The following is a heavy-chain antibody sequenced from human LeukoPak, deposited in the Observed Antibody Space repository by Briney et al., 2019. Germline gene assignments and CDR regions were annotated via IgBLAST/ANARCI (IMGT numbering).Heavy chain of an antibody. D-gene: IGHD1-26*01. Sequence: GGSLRLSCTASGFTFGDYAMSWFRQAPGKGLEWVGFIRSKAYGGTTEYAASVKGRFTISRDDSKSIAYLQMNSLKTEDTAVYYCNGRSYHGAFDIWGQGTMVTVSS. CDR3: NGRSYHGAFDI. CDR2: IRSKAYGGTT. J-gene: IGHJ3*02. CDR1: GFTFGDYA. V-gene: IGHV3-49*03.